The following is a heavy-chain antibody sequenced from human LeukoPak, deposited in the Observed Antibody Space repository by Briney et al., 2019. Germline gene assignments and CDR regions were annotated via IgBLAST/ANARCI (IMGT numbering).Heavy chain of an antibody. CDR3: ARTLYSSSWFFDY. CDR1: GGSTSSSSYY. CDR2: IYYSGST. V-gene: IGHV4-39*01. J-gene: IGHJ4*02. D-gene: IGHD6-13*01. Sequence: SETLSLTCTVSGGSTSSSSYYWDWIRQPPGKGLEWIGSIYYSGSTYYNPSLKSRVTISVDTSKNQFSLKLSSVTAADTAVYYCARTLYSSSWFFDYWGQGTLVTVSS.